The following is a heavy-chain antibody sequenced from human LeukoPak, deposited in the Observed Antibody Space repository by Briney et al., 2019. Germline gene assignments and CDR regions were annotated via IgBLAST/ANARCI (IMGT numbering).Heavy chain of an antibody. D-gene: IGHD4-11*01. CDR2: IYHSGST. J-gene: IGHJ4*02. V-gene: IGHV4-30-2*01. CDR3: VLVTRLYYFDY. CDR1: GGSISSGGYY. Sequence: PSETLSLTCTVSGGSISSGGYYWSWIRQPPGKGLEWIGYIYHSGSTYYNPSLKSRVTISVDRSKNQFSLKLSSVTAADTAVYYCVLVTRLYYFDYWGQGTLVTVSS.